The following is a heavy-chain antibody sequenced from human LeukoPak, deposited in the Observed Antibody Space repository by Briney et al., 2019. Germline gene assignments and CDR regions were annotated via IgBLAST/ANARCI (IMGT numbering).Heavy chain of an antibody. D-gene: IGHD3-10*01. Sequence: SGALSLTCTVSGGSVSSGSYYWSWIRQPPGKGLEWIGYICYSGSTNYNPSLKSRVTISVDTSKNQFSLKLSSVTAADTAVYYCARDGARIGYYYGDNWFDPWGQGTLVTVVS. CDR2: ICYSGST. V-gene: IGHV4-61*01. CDR3: ARDGARIGYYYGDNWFDP. J-gene: IGHJ5*02. CDR1: GGSVSSGSYY.